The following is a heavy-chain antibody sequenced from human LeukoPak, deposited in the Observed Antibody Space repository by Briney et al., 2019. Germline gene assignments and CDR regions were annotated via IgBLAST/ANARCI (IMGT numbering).Heavy chain of an antibody. D-gene: IGHD3-10*01. CDR3: ARDFRFGELAY. J-gene: IGHJ4*02. Sequence: SETLSLTCSVSGGSTSRYYWSWIRQPPGKGLEWIGSIYYSGSTYYNPSLKSRVTISVDTSKNQFSLKLSSVTAADTAVYYCARDFRFGELAYWGQGTLVTVSS. CDR1: GGSTSRYY. V-gene: IGHV4-39*07. CDR2: IYYSGST.